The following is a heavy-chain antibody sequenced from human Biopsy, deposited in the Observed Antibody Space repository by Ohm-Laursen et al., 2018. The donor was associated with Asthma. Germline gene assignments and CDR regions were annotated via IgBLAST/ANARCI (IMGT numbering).Heavy chain of an antibody. CDR2: IYSGGTS. V-gene: IGHV3-53*01. Sequence: GSLRLSCAASGFAVSRDYMFWVRQAPGKGLEWVSVIYSGGTSHTADSVRGRFTISRDYSKNTLYLQMHSLRAEDTAVYYCAKESGTVGWHADYLEEWGRGTLVTVSS. J-gene: IGHJ4*02. D-gene: IGHD6-19*01. CDR1: GFAVSRDY. CDR3: AKESGTVGWHADYLEE.